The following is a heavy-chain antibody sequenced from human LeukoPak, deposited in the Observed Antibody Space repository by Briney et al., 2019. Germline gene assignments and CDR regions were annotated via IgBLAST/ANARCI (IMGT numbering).Heavy chain of an antibody. Sequence: GASVKVSCKASGGTFSSYAISWVRQATGQGLEWMGWMNPNSGNTGYAQKFQGRVTMTRNTSISTAYMELSSLRSEDTAVYYCARTPEPNARGASSSSWPPSWGQGTLVTVSS. V-gene: IGHV1-8*02. CDR2: MNPNSGNT. D-gene: IGHD6-13*01. CDR3: ARTPEPNARGASSSSWPPS. J-gene: IGHJ5*02. CDR1: GGTFSSYA.